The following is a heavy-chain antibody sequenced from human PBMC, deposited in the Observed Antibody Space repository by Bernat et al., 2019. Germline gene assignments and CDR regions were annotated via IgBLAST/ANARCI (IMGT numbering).Heavy chain of an antibody. J-gene: IGHJ4*02. CDR1: GGSISSNNYY. D-gene: IGHD4-17*01. CDR3: ARAGGDYYFDC. Sequence: QVQLQESGPGLVKPSQTLSLTCTVSGGSISSNNYYWTWIRQHPGRGLEWIGYIYYSDSTSYNPSLESRITISVDTSRNQFSLKLSSVTAADTAVYYCARAGGDYYFDCWGQGTLVTVSS. CDR2: IYYSDST. V-gene: IGHV4-31*03.